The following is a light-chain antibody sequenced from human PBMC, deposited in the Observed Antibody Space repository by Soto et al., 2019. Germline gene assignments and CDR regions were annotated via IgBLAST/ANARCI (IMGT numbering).Light chain of an antibody. J-gene: IGKJ2*01. CDR2: DAS. Sequence: EIVFTQSACTVSLSPGERATLSCRASQRVSRNLAWYQQKPGQAPRLLIYDASNRATGIPDRFSGSGSGTDFTLTISSLEPEDFAVYYCQQRGNWPLYTFGQGTKVDIK. CDR1: QRVSRN. V-gene: IGKV3-11*01. CDR3: QQRGNWPLYT.